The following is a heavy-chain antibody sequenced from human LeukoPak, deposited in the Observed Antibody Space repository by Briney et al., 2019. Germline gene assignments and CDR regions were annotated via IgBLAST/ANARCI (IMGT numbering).Heavy chain of an antibody. CDR1: GYSFTSYW. CDR3: ARRWYSYPPAPFDY. V-gene: IGHV5-51*01. Sequence: GDPLEISCKGSGYSFTSYWIGWVRQMPGKGLEWMGIIYPGDSDTRYSTSFQGQVTLSADKSISTSYLQWSNLKASDTAMYYCARRWYSYPPAPFDYWGQGTLVTVS. CDR2: IYPGDSDT. J-gene: IGHJ4*02. D-gene: IGHD5-18*01.